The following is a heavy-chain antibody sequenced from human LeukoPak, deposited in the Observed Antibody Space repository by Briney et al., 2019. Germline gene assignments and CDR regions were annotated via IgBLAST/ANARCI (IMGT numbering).Heavy chain of an antibody. CDR3: ARDLHEGTYYDFWSGPTYTPDY. Sequence: ASVKVSCKLSGYTLTSYAISWVRQAPGQGLEWMGWISAYNGNTNYAQKLQGRVTMTTDTSTSTAYMELRSLRSDDTAVYYCARDLHEGTYYDFWSGPTYTPDYWGQGTLVTVSS. V-gene: IGHV1-18*01. CDR2: ISAYNGNT. D-gene: IGHD3-3*01. CDR1: GYTLTSYA. J-gene: IGHJ4*02.